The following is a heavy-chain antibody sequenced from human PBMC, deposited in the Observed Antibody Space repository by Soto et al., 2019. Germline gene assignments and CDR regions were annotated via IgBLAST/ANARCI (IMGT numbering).Heavy chain of an antibody. V-gene: IGHV6-1*01. Sequence: PSQALSISCAIPGDSVSRTSASSNWIRQYPTSCLEWLGRTYYRSNWYNDYAVSVKSLITINPDTSKNQFSLQLNSVAPEDTAVYYCARSRGGITMIVFDRDFDFWGQGTLVTVSS. CDR1: GDSVSRTSAS. J-gene: IGHJ4*02. CDR2: TYYRSNWYN. D-gene: IGHD3-22*01. CDR3: ARSRGGITMIVFDRDFDF.